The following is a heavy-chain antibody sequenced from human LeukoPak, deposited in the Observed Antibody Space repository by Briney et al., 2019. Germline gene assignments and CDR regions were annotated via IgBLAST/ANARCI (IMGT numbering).Heavy chain of an antibody. V-gene: IGHV1-2*02. CDR1: GYTFTGYY. D-gene: IGHD1-1*01. CDR2: INPNSGGT. J-gene: IGHJ4*02. Sequence: VASVKVSCKASGYTFTGYYMHWVRQAPGQGLEWMGWINPNSGGTNYAQKFQGRVTMTRDTSISTAYMVLTRLRSDDTAVYYCARDPGYLPHPFDYWGQGTLVTVSS. CDR3: ARDPGYLPHPFDY.